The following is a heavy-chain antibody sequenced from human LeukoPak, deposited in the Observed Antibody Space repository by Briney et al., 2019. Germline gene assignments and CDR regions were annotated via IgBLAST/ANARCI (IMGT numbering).Heavy chain of an antibody. V-gene: IGHV3-23*01. CDR1: GFTFSSYV. CDR2: ISGSAGST. CDR3: AKDQQWLEYFDY. D-gene: IGHD6-19*01. Sequence: GGSLRLSCAASGFTFSSYVMSWVRQAPGKGLEWVSSISGSAGSTYYTDSVKGRFAISRDNSKNTLYLQMNSLRDEDTAVYYCAKDQQWLEYFDYWGRGILVTVSS. J-gene: IGHJ4*02.